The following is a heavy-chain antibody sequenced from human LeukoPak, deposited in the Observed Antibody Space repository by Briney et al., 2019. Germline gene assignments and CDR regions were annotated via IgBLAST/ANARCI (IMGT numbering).Heavy chain of an antibody. J-gene: IGHJ4*02. CDR3: ARSLNSGLDY. CDR1: GGSISSYY. V-gene: IGHV4-59*01. CDR2: SYYSGST. Sequence: SETLSLTCTVSGGSISSYYWSWIRQPPGKGLEWIGCSYYSGSTNYNPSLKSRVTISVDTSKNQFSLKLSSVTAADTAVYYCARSLNSGLDYWGQGTLVTVSS. D-gene: IGHD3-10*01.